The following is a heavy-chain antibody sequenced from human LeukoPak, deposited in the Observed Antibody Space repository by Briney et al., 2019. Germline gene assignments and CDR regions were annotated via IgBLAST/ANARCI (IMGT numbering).Heavy chain of an antibody. D-gene: IGHD3-22*01. CDR2: FDPEDGET. V-gene: IGHV1-24*01. CDR1: GYTLTELS. J-gene: IGHJ4*02. CDR3: ATVLSYYDSSGYYW. Sequence: ASVKVSCKVSGYTLTELSMHWVRQAPGKGLEWMGGFDPEDGETIYAQKFQGRVTMTEDTSTDTAYMELSSLRSEDTAVYYCATVLSYYDSSGYYWWGQGTLVTVSS.